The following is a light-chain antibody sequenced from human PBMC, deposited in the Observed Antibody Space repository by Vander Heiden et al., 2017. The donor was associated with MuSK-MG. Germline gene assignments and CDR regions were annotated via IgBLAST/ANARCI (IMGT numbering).Light chain of an antibody. V-gene: IGLV2-14*03. CDR3: SSYTSGSRVV. CDR1: SIDVGGYKY. J-gene: IGLJ2*01. Sequence: QSALTQPASVSGSPGQSITISCTGTSIDVGGYKYGSWYQQHPGKAHKLMIYDVTKRPSGVPDSFSGSKSGNTASLTISSLQAEDDADYYCSSYTSGSRVVFGGGTRVTVL. CDR2: DVT.